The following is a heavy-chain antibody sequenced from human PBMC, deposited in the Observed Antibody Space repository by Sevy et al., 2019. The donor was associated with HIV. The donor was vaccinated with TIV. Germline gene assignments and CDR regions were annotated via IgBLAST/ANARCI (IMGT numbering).Heavy chain of an antibody. CDR3: ARDSWGSGSYYQFDY. Sequence: SETLSLTCTVSGGSISGGGYYWSWIRQHPGKGLEWIGYIYYSGSTYYNPSLKSRVTISVDTSKNQFSLKLSSVTAADTAVYYCARDSWGSGSYYQFDYWGQGTLVTVSS. D-gene: IGHD3-10*01. J-gene: IGHJ4*02. V-gene: IGHV4-31*03. CDR1: GGSISGGGYY. CDR2: IYYSGST.